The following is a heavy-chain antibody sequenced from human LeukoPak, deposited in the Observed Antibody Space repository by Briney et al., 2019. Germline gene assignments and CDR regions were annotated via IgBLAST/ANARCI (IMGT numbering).Heavy chain of an antibody. CDR1: GGSISSSSYY. CDR3: ARLSLTTSHYDILTGYSVYFDY. J-gene: IGHJ4*02. CDR2: VYYRGNT. D-gene: IGHD3-9*01. Sequence: SETLSLTCTVSGGSISSSSYYWGWIRQPPGKGLEWIGSVYYRGNTYYNPSLKSPVTISVDTSKNQFSLNLSSVTAADTAVYYCARLSLTTSHYDILTGYSVYFDYWGQGTLVTVSS. V-gene: IGHV4-39*01.